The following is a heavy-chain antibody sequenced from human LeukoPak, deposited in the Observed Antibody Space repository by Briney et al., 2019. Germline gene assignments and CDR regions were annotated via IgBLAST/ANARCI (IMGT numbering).Heavy chain of an antibody. CDR1: GFTLSTYW. V-gene: IGHV3-74*01. J-gene: IGHJ3*02. Sequence: GGSLRLSCAASGFTLSTYWMHWVRQVPGQGLVWVSRISPDGSRTVFEDSVKGRFTISRDNAKNTVYLQLNSLRAEDTAVYYCARDRGGSPLPDDAFDIWGQGTMVTVSS. CDR2: ISPDGSRT. D-gene: IGHD1-26*01. CDR3: ARDRGGSPLPDDAFDI.